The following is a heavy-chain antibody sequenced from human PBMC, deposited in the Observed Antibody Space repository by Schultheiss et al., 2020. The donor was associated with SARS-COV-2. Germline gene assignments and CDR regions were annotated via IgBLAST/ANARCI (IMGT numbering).Heavy chain of an antibody. D-gene: IGHD2-2*01. CDR3: ARCSSTSCVWAGWFDP. J-gene: IGHJ5*02. CDR2: INPNSGGT. V-gene: IGHV1-2*04. CDR1: GGTFSSYA. Sequence: ASVKVSCKASGGTFSSYAISWVRQAPGQGLEWMGWINPNSGGTNYAQKFQGWVTMTRDTSISTAYMELSRLRSDDTAVYYCARCSSTSCVWAGWFDPWGQGTLVTVSS.